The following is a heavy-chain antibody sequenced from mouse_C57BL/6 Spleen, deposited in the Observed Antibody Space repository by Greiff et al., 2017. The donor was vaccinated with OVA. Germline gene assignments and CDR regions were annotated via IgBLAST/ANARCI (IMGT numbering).Heavy chain of an antibody. CDR2: IDPETGGT. CDR3: TRGITGDY. V-gene: IGHV1-15*01. J-gene: IGHJ2*01. CDR1: GYTFTDYE. Sequence: QVHVKQSGAELVRPGASVTLSCKASGYTFTDYEMHWVKQTPVHGLEWIGAIDPETGGTAYTQKFPGKAILTADKSSSTAYMELRSLTSEDSAVYYCTRGITGDYWGQGTTLTVSS. D-gene: IGHD1-3*01.